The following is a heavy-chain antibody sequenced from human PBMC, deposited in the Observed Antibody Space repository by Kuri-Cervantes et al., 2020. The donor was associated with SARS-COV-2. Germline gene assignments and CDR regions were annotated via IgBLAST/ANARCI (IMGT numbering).Heavy chain of an antibody. CDR2: INHSGST. CDR1: GGSFSGYY. J-gene: IGHJ3*02. CDR3: ARDSSIWYRGAFDI. V-gene: IGHV4-34*01. Sequence: GSLRLSCAVYGGSFSGYYWSWIRQPPGKGLEWIGEINHSGSTNYNPSLKSRLTLSLDTSNYQFSLKLTSVTAADTAVYFCARDSSIWYRGAFDIWGQGTMVTVSS. D-gene: IGHD6-13*01.